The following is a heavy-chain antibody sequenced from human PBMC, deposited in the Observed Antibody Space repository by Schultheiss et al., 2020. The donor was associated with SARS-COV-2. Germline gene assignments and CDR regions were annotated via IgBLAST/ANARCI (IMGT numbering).Heavy chain of an antibody. CDR1: GYSISSGYY. J-gene: IGHJ5*02. D-gene: IGHD3-3*01. V-gene: IGHV4-38-2*02. Sequence: SETLSLTCAVSGYSISSGYYWGWIRQPPGKGLEWIGEINHSGSTNYNPSLKSRVTISVDKSKNQFSLKLSSVTAADTAVYYCARDNDFWSGYSKYNWFDPLGQGTLVTVSS. CDR2: INHSGST. CDR3: ARDNDFWSGYSKYNWFDP.